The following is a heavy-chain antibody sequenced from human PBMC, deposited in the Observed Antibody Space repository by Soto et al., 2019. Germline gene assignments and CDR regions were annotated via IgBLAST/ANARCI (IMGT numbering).Heavy chain of an antibody. CDR2: ISSSSSYI. CDR1: GFTFSSYS. V-gene: IGHV3-21*01. CDR3: AAKVETDAFDI. Sequence: GGSLRLSCAASGFTFSSYSMNWVRQAPGKGLEWVSSISSSSSYIYYADSVKGRFTISRDNAKNSLYLQMNSLRAEDTAVYYCAAKVETDAFDIWGQGTMVTVSS. J-gene: IGHJ3*02. D-gene: IGHD2-2*01.